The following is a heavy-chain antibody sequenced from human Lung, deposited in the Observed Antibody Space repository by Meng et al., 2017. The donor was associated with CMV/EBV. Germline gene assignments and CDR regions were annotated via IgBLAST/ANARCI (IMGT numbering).Heavy chain of an antibody. Sequence: SRGSISSGTYDWNWIRQPPGKGLEWIGYIDFTGRTYYSPSLRSRLTMSIETSRDEFSLKLSSVTAADSAVYFCAASIPAAGYGWFDPWGQGTLVTVSS. J-gene: IGHJ5*02. CDR3: AASIPAAGYGWFDP. V-gene: IGHV4-31*02. CDR2: IDFTGRT. CDR1: RGSISSGTYD. D-gene: IGHD6-13*01.